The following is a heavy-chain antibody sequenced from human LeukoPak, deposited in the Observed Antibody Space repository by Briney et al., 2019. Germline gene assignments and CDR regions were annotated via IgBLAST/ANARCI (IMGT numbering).Heavy chain of an antibody. CDR2: IYYSGST. CDR1: GGSISSYY. CDR3: ALGAAFDI. Sequence: SETLSLTCTVSGGSISSYYWSWIRQPPGKGLEWIGYIYYSGSTNYNPSLKSRLTISVDTSKNQFSLKLTSVTPADTAVYYCALGAAFDIWGPGTMVTVSS. J-gene: IGHJ3*02. V-gene: IGHV4-59*01.